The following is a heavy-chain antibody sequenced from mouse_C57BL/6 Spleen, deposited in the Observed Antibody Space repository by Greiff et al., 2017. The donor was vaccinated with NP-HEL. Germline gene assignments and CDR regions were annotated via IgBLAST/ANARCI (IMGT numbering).Heavy chain of an antibody. CDR3: AVFYYNYGYAMDY. Sequence: QVQLQQPGAELVKPGASVKLSCKASGYTFTSYWMHWVKQRPGQGLEWIGMIHPNSGSTNYNEKFKSKATLTVDKSSSTAYMQLSSLTSEDSEVYSCAVFYYNYGYAMDYWGQGTSVTVSS. CDR2: IHPNSGST. J-gene: IGHJ4*01. CDR1: GYTFTSYW. D-gene: IGHD2-4*01. V-gene: IGHV1-64*01.